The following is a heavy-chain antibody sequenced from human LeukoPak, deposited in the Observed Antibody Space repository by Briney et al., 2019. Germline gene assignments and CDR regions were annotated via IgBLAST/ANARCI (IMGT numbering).Heavy chain of an antibody. D-gene: IGHD3-22*01. J-gene: IGHJ4*02. CDR2: IYHSGST. CDR1: GYSISSGYY. CDR3: ARRNRSGWYFDS. Sequence: SETLSLTCTVSGYSISSGYYWGWIRQPPGKGLEWIGSIYHSGSTYYNPSLKSRVTISVDTSKNQFSLKLSSVTAADTAVYYCARRNRSGWYFDSWGQGALVTVSS. V-gene: IGHV4-38-2*02.